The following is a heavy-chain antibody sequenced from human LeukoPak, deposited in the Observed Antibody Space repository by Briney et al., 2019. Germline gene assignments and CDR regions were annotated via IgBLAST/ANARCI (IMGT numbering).Heavy chain of an antibody. Sequence: GGSLRLSSAASGFTSSDYYMSCIRHEPRGRVQWGSYISRSGRYIYYADSVKGRFTISRDNPQNPLYLQMNSLRAEDTAVYYCARSWLADRRGNWFDPWGERTM. CDR1: GFTSSDYY. CDR2: ISRSGRYI. CDR3: ARSWLADRRGNWFDP. D-gene: IGHD6-6*01. J-gene: IGHJ5*02. V-gene: IGHV3-11*01.